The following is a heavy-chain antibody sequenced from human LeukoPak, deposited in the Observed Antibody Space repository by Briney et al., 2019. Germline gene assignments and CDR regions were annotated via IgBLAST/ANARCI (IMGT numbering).Heavy chain of an antibody. CDR1: GFTFSSYG. Sequence: GGSLRLSCAASGFTFSSYGMSWVRQAPGKGLEWVSAISSSGSTIYYADSVKGRFTISRDNAKNSLYLQMNSLRAEDTAVYYCAELGITMIGGAWGKGTTVTISS. V-gene: IGHV3-48*04. D-gene: IGHD3-10*02. CDR3: AELGITMIGGA. J-gene: IGHJ6*04. CDR2: ISSSGSTI.